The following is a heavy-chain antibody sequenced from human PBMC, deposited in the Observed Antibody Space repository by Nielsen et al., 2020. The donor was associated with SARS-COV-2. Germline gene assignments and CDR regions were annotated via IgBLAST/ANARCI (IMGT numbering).Heavy chain of an antibody. V-gene: IGHV3-30*18. CDR1: GFTFSSYG. Sequence: GGSLRLSCAASGFTFSSYGMHWVRQAPGKGLEWVAVISYDGSNKYYANSVKGRFTISRDNSKNTLYLQMNSLRAEDTAVYYCAKDGVRYCSGGSYYPLGFDPWGQGTRVTVSS. D-gene: IGHD2-15*01. CDR3: AKDGVRYCSGGSYYPLGFDP. CDR2: ISYDGSNK. J-gene: IGHJ5*02.